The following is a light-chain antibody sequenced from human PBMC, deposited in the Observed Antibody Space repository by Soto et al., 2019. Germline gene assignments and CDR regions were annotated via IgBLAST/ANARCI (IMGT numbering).Light chain of an antibody. Sequence: QSALTQPASVSGSPGQSITISCTGTSSDVGGYDFVSWYQQHPGKAPKVMIYEVSNRPSGVSIRFSGSKAGNTASLTISGLQAEDEADYYCSSYSSSSTLRIFGGGTQLTVL. CDR1: SSDVGGYDF. CDR3: SSYSSSSTLRI. J-gene: IGLJ2*01. V-gene: IGLV2-14*01. CDR2: EVS.